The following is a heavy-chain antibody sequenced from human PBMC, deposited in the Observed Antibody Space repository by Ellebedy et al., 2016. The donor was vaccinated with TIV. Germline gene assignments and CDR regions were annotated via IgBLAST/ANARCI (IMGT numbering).Heavy chain of an antibody. CDR1: GFVFCNHA. D-gene: IGHD5-12*01. J-gene: IGHJ4*02. CDR2: VNGSGGET. CDR3: AKGIGAYDIGGDY. Sequence: PGGSLRLSCAASGFVFCNHAMTWVRQAPGKGLEWVSGVNGSGGETFYADSVQGRFTISSDNSKHIVYLQMNSLRVEDTAVYYCAKGIGAYDIGGDYWGQGTLVTVSS. V-gene: IGHV3-23*01.